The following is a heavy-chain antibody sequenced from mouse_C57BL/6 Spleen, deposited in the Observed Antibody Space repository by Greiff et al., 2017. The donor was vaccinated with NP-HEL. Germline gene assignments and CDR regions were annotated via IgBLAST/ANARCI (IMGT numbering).Heavy chain of an antibody. J-gene: IGHJ1*03. V-gene: IGHV5-15*01. D-gene: IGHD4-1*01. CDR3: ARLWDWYFDV. CDR1: GFTFSDYG. Sequence: EVQVVESGGGLVQPGGSLKLSCAASGFTFSDYGMAWVRQAPRKGPEWVAFLSNLAYSIYYADTVTGRFTISRENAKNTLYLEMSSLRSEDTAMYYCARLWDWYFDVWGTGTTVTVSS. CDR2: LSNLAYSI.